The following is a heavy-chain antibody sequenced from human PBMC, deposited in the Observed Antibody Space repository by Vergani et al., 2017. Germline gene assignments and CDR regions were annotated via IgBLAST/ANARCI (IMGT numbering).Heavy chain of an antibody. J-gene: IGHJ3*02. CDR3: ARGRSFDI. CDR2: MNSDSGIP. Sequence: QVQLVQSGAEVKKPGASVKVSCKASGYTFTSYDINCVRQATGQRLEWMRWMNSDSGIPGYAQKFQGTVTVTWNTPISTAYMGLGSLGSQDTAVYYCARGRSFDIWGQGTVVTVSS. V-gene: IGHV1-8*01. CDR1: GYTFTSYD.